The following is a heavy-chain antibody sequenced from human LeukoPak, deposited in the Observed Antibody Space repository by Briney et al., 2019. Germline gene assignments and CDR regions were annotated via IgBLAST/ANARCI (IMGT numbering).Heavy chain of an antibody. D-gene: IGHD1-26*01. V-gene: IGHV4-34*01. CDR1: GGSFSGYY. Sequence: SETLSLTCAVYGGSFSGYYWSWIRQPPGKGLEWIGEINHSGSTNYNPSLKSRVTISVDTSKNQFSLKLSSVTAADTAVYYCARMGGIGEDWGQGTLVTVSS. J-gene: IGHJ4*02. CDR3: ARMGGIGED. CDR2: INHSGST.